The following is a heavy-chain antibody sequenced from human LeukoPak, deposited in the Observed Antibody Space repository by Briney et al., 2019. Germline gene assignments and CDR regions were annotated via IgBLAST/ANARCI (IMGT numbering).Heavy chain of an antibody. CDR2: ISTSSSYI. V-gene: IGHV3-21*01. J-gene: IGHJ6*04. D-gene: IGHD3-10*02. Sequence: GGSLRLSCAASGFTLSTYNMKWVRQAPRKGLEWVSSISTSSSYIYYADSVKGRFTISRDNARNSLYLQMNSLRAEDTAVYYCAELGITMIGGVWGKGTTVTISS. CDR1: GFTLSTYN. CDR3: AELGITMIGGV.